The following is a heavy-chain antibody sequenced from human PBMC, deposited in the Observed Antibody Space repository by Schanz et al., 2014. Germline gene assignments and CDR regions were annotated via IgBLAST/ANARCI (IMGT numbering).Heavy chain of an antibody. D-gene: IGHD3-10*01. V-gene: IGHV3-23*01. CDR3: VKEGTVVSGSPRDY. J-gene: IGHJ4*02. CDR1: GFTFSNYA. Sequence: EVQLLESGGGLVQPGGSLRLSCAASGFTFSNYAMSWIRQAPGKGLEWVSVISGESAIRDYADSVKGRFTISRDNSKNTLYLQMNSLRAEDTAVYYCVKEGTVVSGSPRDYWGQGALVTVSS. CDR2: ISGESAIR.